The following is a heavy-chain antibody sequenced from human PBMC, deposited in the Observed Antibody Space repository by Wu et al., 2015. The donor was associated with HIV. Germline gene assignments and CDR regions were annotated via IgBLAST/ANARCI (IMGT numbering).Heavy chain of an antibody. CDR2: VDLGDGET. V-gene: IGHV1-69-2*01. D-gene: IGHD3-10*01. J-gene: IGHJ3*01. CDR3: ARVKGFIKGPSDV. CDR1: GVTLIDYN. Sequence: EVHLVQSGSEVKKPGATVKISCKVSGVTLIDYNIHWVQQVPGKGLEWMGLVDLGDGETNSAQSLQGRLTMTTDTSTSTAYLELRSLTSDDTAIYYCARVKGFIKGPSDVWGQGTLVTVSS.